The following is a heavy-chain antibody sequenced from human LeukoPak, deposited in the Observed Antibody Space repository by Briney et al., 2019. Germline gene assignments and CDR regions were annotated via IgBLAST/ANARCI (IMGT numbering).Heavy chain of an antibody. Sequence: ASVKVSCKASGYSFTSHYMHWVRQAPGQGLEWLGLINPSGSSTLYAQKFQGRVTMTRDMSTTTDYMELSSLRSEDTAVYYCARTRGYYDSSGYGYFDYWGQGTLVTVSS. J-gene: IGHJ4*02. CDR1: GYSFTSHY. CDR3: ARTRGYYDSSGYGYFDY. D-gene: IGHD3-22*01. CDR2: INPSGSST. V-gene: IGHV1-46*01.